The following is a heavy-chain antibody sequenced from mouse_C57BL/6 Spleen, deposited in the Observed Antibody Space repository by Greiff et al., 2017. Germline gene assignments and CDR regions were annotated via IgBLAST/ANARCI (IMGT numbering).Heavy chain of an antibody. CDR1: GFTFSSYA. D-gene: IGHD1-2*01. CDR3: ITHYFDY. Sequence: EVKVVESGGGLVKPGGSLKLSCAASGFTFSSYAMSWVRQTPEKRLEWVATISDGGSYTYYPDNVKGRFTISRDNAKNNLYLQMSHLKSEDTAMYYCITHYFDYWGQGTTLTVSS. J-gene: IGHJ2*01. CDR2: ISDGGSYT. V-gene: IGHV5-4*03.